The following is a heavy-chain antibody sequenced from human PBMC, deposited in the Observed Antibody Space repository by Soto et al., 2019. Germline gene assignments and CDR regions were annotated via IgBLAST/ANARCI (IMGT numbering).Heavy chain of an antibody. Sequence: QVQLVESGGGLVKPGGSLRLSCAASGFTFSDYYMSWIRQAPGKGLEWVSYISSSGSTIYYADSVKGRFTISRDNAKNALYLQMNSLRAEDTAVYYCLSIAAAGTETVDYWGQGTLVTVSS. CDR2: ISSSGSTI. D-gene: IGHD6-13*01. CDR1: GFTFSDYY. V-gene: IGHV3-11*01. J-gene: IGHJ4*02. CDR3: LSIAAAGTETVDY.